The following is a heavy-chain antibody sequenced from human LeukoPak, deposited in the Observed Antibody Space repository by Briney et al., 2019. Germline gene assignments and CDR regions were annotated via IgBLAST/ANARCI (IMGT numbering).Heavy chain of an antibody. CDR3: AKGGMYYYDSSGYGY. Sequence: GGSLRLSCAASGFTFSNYGLSWVRQAPGKGLEWVSGITGSGGSTYYADSVKGRFTISRDNSKNTLYLQMNSLRAEDTAIYYCAKGGMYYYDSSGYGYWGQGTLVTVSS. CDR2: ITGSGGST. CDR1: GFTFSNYG. V-gene: IGHV3-23*01. D-gene: IGHD3-22*01. J-gene: IGHJ4*02.